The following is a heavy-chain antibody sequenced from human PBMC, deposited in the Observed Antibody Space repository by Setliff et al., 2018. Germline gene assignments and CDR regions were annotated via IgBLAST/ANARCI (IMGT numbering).Heavy chain of an antibody. V-gene: IGHV3-15*01. CDR1: GITFKNAW. Sequence: PGGSLRLSCAASGITFKNAWMTWVRQAPGKGLEWVGRIKSKGEDETTNFAASVKGRFSLSRDDSRNMIYLQMSSLKIEDAAVYYCARLPRYTTPMAPWGQGTLVTVSS. D-gene: IGHD5-18*01. J-gene: IGHJ5*02. CDR2: IKSKGEDETT. CDR3: ARLPRYTTPMAP.